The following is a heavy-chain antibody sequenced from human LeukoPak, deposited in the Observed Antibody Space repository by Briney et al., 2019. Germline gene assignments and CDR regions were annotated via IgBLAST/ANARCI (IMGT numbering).Heavy chain of an antibody. Sequence: SETLSLTCAVYGGSFSGYYWGWIRQPPGKGLEWIGSIYYSGSTYYNPSLKSRVTISVDTSKNQFSLKLSSVTAADTAVYYCARDLWDFWSGYFPYYYYYYMDVWGKGTTVTVSS. CDR3: ARDLWDFWSGYFPYYYYYYMDV. CDR1: GGSFSGYY. J-gene: IGHJ6*03. CDR2: IYYSGST. V-gene: IGHV4-34*01. D-gene: IGHD3-3*01.